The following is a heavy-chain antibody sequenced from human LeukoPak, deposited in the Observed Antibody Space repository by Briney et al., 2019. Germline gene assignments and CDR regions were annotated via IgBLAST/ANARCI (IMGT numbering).Heavy chain of an antibody. J-gene: IGHJ3*02. CDR1: GFTFSSYG. Sequence: AGRSLRLSCAASGFTFSSYGMYWVRQAPGKGLEWVAVIWYDGSNKYYADSVKGRFTISRDNSKNTLYLQMNGLRAEDTAVYYCARDPFYYDSSGYQDAFDIWGQGTMVTVSS. CDR3: ARDPFYYDSSGYQDAFDI. CDR2: IWYDGSNK. V-gene: IGHV3-33*01. D-gene: IGHD3-22*01.